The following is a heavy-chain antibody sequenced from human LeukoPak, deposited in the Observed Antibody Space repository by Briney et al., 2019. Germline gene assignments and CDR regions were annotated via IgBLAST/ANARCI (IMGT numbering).Heavy chain of an antibody. D-gene: IGHD3-3*01. V-gene: IGHV1-69*04. CDR1: GGTFSSYA. CDR2: IIPILGIA. CDR3: ARSLADYFGVVDYYYGMDV. Sequence: GASVKVSCKASGGTFSSYAISWVRQAPGQGLEWMGRIIPILGIANYAQKFQGRVTMTTDTSTSTAYMELRSLRSDDTAVYYCARSLADYFGVVDYYYGMDVWGQGTTVTVSS. J-gene: IGHJ6*02.